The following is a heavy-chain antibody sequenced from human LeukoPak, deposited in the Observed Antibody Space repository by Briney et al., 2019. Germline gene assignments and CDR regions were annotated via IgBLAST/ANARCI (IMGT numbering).Heavy chain of an antibody. D-gene: IGHD3-16*02. J-gene: IGHJ4*02. CDR3: AVSSYTGGLDY. V-gene: IGHV4-34*01. Sequence: SETLSLTCTVSGGSISGYYWSWIRQPPGKGLEWIGEISHSGSTNYNPSLKSRVTISVDTSKNQFSLKLSSVTAADTAVYYCAVSSYTGGLDYWGQGTLVTVSS. CDR2: ISHSGST. CDR1: GGSISGYY.